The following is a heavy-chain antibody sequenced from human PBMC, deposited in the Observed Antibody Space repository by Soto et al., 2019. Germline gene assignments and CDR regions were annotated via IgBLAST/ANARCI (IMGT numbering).Heavy chain of an antibody. V-gene: IGHV1-8*01. Sequence: QVQLVQSGAEVKKPGASVKVSCMTSGYTFTSYDINWVRQASGQGLEWVGWMNTNNGYTAYAPKFQGRVTVTRNTSIRTVYMELSSLRSDDTAVYYCAREWSAGGNYYGMDVWGQWTTGTVSS. D-gene: IGHD6-13*01. CDR1: GYTFTSYD. CDR2: MNTNNGYT. J-gene: IGHJ6*02. CDR3: AREWSAGGNYYGMDV.